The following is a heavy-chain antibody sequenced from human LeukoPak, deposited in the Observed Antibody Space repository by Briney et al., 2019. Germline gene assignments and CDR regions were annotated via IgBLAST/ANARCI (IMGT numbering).Heavy chain of an antibody. J-gene: IGHJ6*02. V-gene: IGHV4-30-2*01. Sequence: SQTLSLTCTVSGGSISSGGYYWSWIRQPPGKGLEWIGEINHSGSTNYNPSLKSRVTISVDTSKNQFSLKLSSVTAADTAVYYCARDPFLEMATINYYYYGMDVWGQGTTVTVSS. CDR3: ARDPFLEMATINYYYYGMDV. CDR2: INHSGST. D-gene: IGHD5-24*01. CDR1: GGSISSGGYY.